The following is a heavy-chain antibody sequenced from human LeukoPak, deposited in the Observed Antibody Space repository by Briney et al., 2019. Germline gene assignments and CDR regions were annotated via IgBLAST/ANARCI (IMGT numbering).Heavy chain of an antibody. CDR3: ARGLRDIVVPPRDYVWGSYPYYFDY. V-gene: IGHV4-30-2*01. CDR2: INHSGST. J-gene: IGHJ4*02. D-gene: IGHD3-16*01. Sequence: SQTLSLTCAVSGGSISSGGYSWSWIRQPPGKGLEWIGYINHSGSTNYNPSLKSRVTISVDTSKNQFSLKLSSVTAADTAVYYCARGLRDIVVPPRDYVWGSYPYYFDYWGQGTLVTVSS. CDR1: GGSISSGGYS.